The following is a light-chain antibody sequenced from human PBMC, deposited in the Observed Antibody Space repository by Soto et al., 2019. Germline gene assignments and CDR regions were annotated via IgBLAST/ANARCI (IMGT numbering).Light chain of an antibody. V-gene: IGKV3-20*01. Sequence: EIVLTQSPGTLSLSPGERATLSCRASQTISSRFLAWYQQKPGQAPRLLIYGASSRATDIPDRFSGSGYETDFTLTISSLEPEDFAVYYCQQYDSSRTFGQGTKVE. CDR3: QQYDSSRT. CDR2: GAS. J-gene: IGKJ1*01. CDR1: QTISSRF.